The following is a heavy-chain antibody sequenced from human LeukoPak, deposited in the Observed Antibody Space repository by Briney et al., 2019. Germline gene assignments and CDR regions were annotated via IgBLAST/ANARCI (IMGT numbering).Heavy chain of an antibody. D-gene: IGHD3-22*01. V-gene: IGHV4-34*01. CDR3: ARQAYDSSDY. CDR1: GGSFSGYY. CDR2: INHSGST. J-gene: IGHJ4*02. Sequence: SETLSLTCAVYGGSFSGYYWSWIRQPPGKGLEWIGEINHSGSTYYNPSLKSRVTISVDTSKNQFSLKLSSVTAADTAVYYCARQAYDSSDYWGQGTLVTVSS.